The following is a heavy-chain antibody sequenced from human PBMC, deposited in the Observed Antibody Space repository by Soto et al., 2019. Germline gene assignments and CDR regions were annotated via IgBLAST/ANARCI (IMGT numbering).Heavy chain of an antibody. CDR3: ANARSYSSSWYWVASYGMDV. J-gene: IGHJ6*02. CDR2: ISYDGSNK. Sequence: QVQLVESGGGVVQPGRSLRLSCAASGFTFSSYGMHWVRQAPGKGLEWVAVISYDGSNKYYADSVKGRFTISRDNSKNTLYLQMNSLRAEDTAIYYCANARSYSSSWYWVASYGMDVWGQGTTVTVSS. V-gene: IGHV3-30*18. CDR1: GFTFSSYG. D-gene: IGHD6-13*01.